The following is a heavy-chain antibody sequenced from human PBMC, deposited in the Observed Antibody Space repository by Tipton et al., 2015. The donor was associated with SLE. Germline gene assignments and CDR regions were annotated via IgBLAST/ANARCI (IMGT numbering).Heavy chain of an antibody. CDR1: GFTFSLYA. CDR2: IYSGGSTT. CDR3: TRDVTIFGEVTDDAFDI. J-gene: IGHJ3*02. Sequence: SLRLSCAASGFTFSLYAMSWVRQAPGKGLEWVSVIYSGGSTTYYADSVKGRFTISRDDSKNTLYLQMNSLRAEDTAAYYCTRDVTIFGEVTDDAFDIWGQGTAVTVSS. V-gene: IGHV3-23*03. D-gene: IGHD3-3*01.